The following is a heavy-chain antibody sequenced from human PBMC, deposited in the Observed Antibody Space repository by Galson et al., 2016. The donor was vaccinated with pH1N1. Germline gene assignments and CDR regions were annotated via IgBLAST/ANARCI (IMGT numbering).Heavy chain of an antibody. J-gene: IGHJ4*02. CDR2: IYWDDDK. CDR3: AHNIEWELGAYFDY. Sequence: PALVKPTQTLTLTCTFSRFSLSTSGVGVGWIRQPPGKALEWLALIYWDDDKRYSPSLKSRLTITKDTSKNQVVLTMTNMDPVDTATYYCAHNIEWELGAYFDYWGQGTLVTVSS. CDR1: RFSLSTSGVG. V-gene: IGHV2-5*02. D-gene: IGHD1-26*01.